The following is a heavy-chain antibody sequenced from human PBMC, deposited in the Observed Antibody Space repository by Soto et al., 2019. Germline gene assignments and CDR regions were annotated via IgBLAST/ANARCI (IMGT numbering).Heavy chain of an antibody. J-gene: IGHJ4*02. V-gene: IGHV1-69*13. CDR2: IIPIFDTA. CDR1: GGTFSDPT. Sequence: GASVKVSCKASGGTFSDPTITWVRLAPGQRLEWMGGIIPIFDTANYAQKFQGRVTITADESTSTAYMELSSLRSEDTAVYYCASIPRPEMYGSNFDSWGQGALVTVSS. D-gene: IGHD2-8*01. CDR3: ASIPRPEMYGSNFDS.